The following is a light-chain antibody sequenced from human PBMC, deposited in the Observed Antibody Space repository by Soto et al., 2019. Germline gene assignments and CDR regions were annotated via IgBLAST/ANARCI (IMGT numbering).Light chain of an antibody. CDR1: SSNIGSNY. Sequence: QSVLTQPPSASGTPGQRVTISCSGSSSNIGSNYVYWYQQLPGTAPKLLIYSHNIRPSGVPDRFSASTSGTSASLVISGLRSEDEADYHCATWDDDVSGVVFGGGTKLTVL. CDR2: SHN. V-gene: IGLV1-47*02. J-gene: IGLJ2*01. CDR3: ATWDDDVSGVV.